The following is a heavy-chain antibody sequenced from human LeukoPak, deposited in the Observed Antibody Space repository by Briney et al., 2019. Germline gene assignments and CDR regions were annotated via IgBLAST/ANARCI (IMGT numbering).Heavy chain of an antibody. D-gene: IGHD1-26*01. J-gene: IGHJ5*02. CDR3: AKDQAGA. V-gene: IGHV3-30*02. CDR1: GFSFRDFC. Sequence: GSLRLSCAASGFSFRDFCIHWVRQGPGKGLEWVAFIRYDGGNQLYADSVKGRFTISRDNPKNTLYLQMNSLEEEDTAVYYCAKDQAGAWGQGTLVTVSS. CDR2: IRYDGGNQ.